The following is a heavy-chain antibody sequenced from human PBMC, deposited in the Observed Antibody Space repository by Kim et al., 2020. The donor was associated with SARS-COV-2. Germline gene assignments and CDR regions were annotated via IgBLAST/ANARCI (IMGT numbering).Heavy chain of an antibody. CDR3: ARGGAVAGYFDY. Sequence: YSQQFRGRVTITRDTTERTAYMELSSLRSEDTAVYYCARGGAVAGYFDYWGQGTLVTVSS. J-gene: IGHJ4*02. D-gene: IGHD6-19*01. V-gene: IGHV1-3*01.